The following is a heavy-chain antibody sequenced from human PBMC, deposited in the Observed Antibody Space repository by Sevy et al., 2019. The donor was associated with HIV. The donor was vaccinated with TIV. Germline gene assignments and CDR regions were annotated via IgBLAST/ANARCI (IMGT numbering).Heavy chain of an antibody. J-gene: IGHJ3*02. D-gene: IGHD3-3*01. CDR2: ISAYNGNT. CDR1: GYTFTSYG. V-gene: IGHV1-18*01. CDR3: ARGYYDFWSGYYRRHAFDI. Sequence: ASVKVSCTASGYTFTSYGISWVRQAPGQGLEWMGWISAYNGNTNYAQKLQGRVTLTTDTSTSTAYMELRSLRSDDTAVYYCARGYYDFWSGYYRRHAFDIWGQGTMVTVSS.